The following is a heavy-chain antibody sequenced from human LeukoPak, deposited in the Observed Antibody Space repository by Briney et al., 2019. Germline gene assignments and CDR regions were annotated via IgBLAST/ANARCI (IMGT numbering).Heavy chain of an antibody. CDR2: ISAYNGNT. V-gene: IGHV1-18*01. J-gene: IGHJ5*02. CDR1: GYTFTSYD. Sequence: GASVKVSCKASGYTFTSYDINWVRQATGQGLEWMGWISAYNGNTNYARKLQGRVTMTTDTSTSTAYMELRSLRSDDTAVYYCARLGVHCSSTSCPNWFDPWGQGTLVTVSS. D-gene: IGHD2-2*01. CDR3: ARLGVHCSSTSCPNWFDP.